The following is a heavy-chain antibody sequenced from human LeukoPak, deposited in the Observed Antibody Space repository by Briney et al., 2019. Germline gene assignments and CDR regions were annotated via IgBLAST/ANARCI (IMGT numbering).Heavy chain of an antibody. Sequence: ASVKVSCKASGYTFTSYDINWVRQATGQGLEWMGWMNPNSGNTGYAQKFQGRVTMTRNTSISTAYMELSSLRSEDTAVYYCARLSSPWGVVTNYWGQGTLVTVSS. CDR3: ARLSSPWGVVTNY. CDR2: MNPNSGNT. J-gene: IGHJ4*02. CDR1: GYTFTSYD. V-gene: IGHV1-8*02. D-gene: IGHD4-23*01.